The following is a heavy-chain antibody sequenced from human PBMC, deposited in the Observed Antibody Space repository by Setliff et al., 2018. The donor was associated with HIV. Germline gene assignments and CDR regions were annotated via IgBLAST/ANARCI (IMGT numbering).Heavy chain of an antibody. Sequence: PSETLSLTCTVSGGSVSSGRYYWSWVRQPAGKGLEWIGHIHTSGSTNYNPSLKSRVTISLDTSKNQFSLKLSSVTAADTAVYYCVGQGTGYIYGYFDYWGQGTLVTVSS. V-gene: IGHV4-61*09. CDR3: VGQGTGYIYGYFDY. J-gene: IGHJ4*02. CDR2: IHTSGST. CDR1: GGSVSSGRYY. D-gene: IGHD5-18*01.